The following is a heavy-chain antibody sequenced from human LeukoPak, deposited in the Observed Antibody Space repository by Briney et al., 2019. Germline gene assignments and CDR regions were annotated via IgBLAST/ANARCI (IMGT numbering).Heavy chain of an antibody. D-gene: IGHD3/OR15-3a*01. V-gene: IGHV3-64*01. CDR2: ISTNGGTT. CDR1: GFTFTTYS. CDR3: ARGRGETSARPFFDYR. Sequence: TGGSLRLSCAASGFTFTTYSMHWVRQAPGKGLDYVSGISTNGGTTYYANSVKGRFTISRDNSKNTVCLQMASLRAEDMGVYYCARGRGETSARPFFDYRGGQGSLVTVSS. J-gene: IGHJ4*02.